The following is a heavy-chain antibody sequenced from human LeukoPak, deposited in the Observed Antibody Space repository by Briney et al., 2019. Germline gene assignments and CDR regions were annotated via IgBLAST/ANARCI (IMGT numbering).Heavy chain of an antibody. D-gene: IGHD6-13*01. CDR1: GFTFSSYA. J-gene: IGHJ4*02. Sequence: GGSLRLSCAASGFTFSSYAMSWVRQAPGKGLEWVSAISGSGGSTYYADSVKGRFTISRDNSKNTLYPQMNSLRAEDTAVYYCAKVEQQLVMEYYFDYWGQGTLVTVSS. CDR2: ISGSGGST. V-gene: IGHV3-23*01. CDR3: AKVEQQLVMEYYFDY.